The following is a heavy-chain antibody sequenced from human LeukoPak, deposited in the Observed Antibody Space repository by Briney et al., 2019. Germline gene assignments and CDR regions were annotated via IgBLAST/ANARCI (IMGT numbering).Heavy chain of an antibody. D-gene: IGHD4-17*01. CDR1: GFTFSSYG. CDR2: ISYDGSNK. CDR3: AKVTVTTYYYGMDV. J-gene: IGHJ6*04. V-gene: IGHV3-30*18. Sequence: PGGSLRLSCAASGFTFSSYGMHWVRQAPGKGLEWVAVISYDGSNKYYADSVKGRFTISRDNSKNTLYLQMNSLRAEDTAVYYCAKVTVTTYYYGMDVWVKASTVTV.